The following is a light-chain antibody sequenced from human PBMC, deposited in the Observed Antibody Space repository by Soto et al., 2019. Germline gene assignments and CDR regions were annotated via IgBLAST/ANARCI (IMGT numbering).Light chain of an antibody. Sequence: QSALTQPASVSGSPGQSITISCTGTTSDVGGNYVSWYVSWYQPHPGKVPKLMIYDDDDRPSGVSNRFSGSKSVNTASLTISGLQAEDEADYYCSSYASTRTVVFGGGTKLTVL. CDR3: SSYASTRTVV. CDR2: DDD. V-gene: IGLV2-14*03. J-gene: IGLJ2*01. CDR1: TSDVGGNYVSWY.